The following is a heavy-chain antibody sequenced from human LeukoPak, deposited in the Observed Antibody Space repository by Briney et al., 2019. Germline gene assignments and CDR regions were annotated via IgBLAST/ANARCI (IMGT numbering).Heavy chain of an antibody. Sequence: PGRSLRLSCAASGFTFSSYVMHWVRQAPGKGLEWVAIISYDGSNEYYADSVKGRFTISRDNSKNTLYLQMNRLRPEDTAVYYCAKSMLRGYYYMDVWGKGTTVIISS. CDR1: GFTFSSYV. CDR2: ISYDGSNE. J-gene: IGHJ6*03. V-gene: IGHV3-30*04. D-gene: IGHD3-10*01. CDR3: AKSMLRGYYYMDV.